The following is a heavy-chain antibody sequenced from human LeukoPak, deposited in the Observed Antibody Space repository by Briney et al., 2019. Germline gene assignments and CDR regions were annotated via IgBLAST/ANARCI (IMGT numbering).Heavy chain of an antibody. Sequence: GASVKVSCKASGYTFTGYYIHWVRQAPGQGLEWMGWINPNSGGTNYAQKFQGRVTMTRDTSISTAYMELSRLRSDDTAVYYCARVVGSGPPNYYCYYGMDVWGQGTTVTVS. J-gene: IGHJ6*02. CDR2: INPNSGGT. D-gene: IGHD6-19*01. CDR3: ARVVGSGPPNYYCYYGMDV. V-gene: IGHV1-2*02. CDR1: GYTFTGYY.